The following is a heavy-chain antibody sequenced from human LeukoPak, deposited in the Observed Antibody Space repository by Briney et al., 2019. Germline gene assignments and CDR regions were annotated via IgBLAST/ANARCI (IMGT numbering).Heavy chain of an antibody. CDR3: ARATPAKLGRRFDY. V-gene: IGHV3-11*01. CDR1: GFTFSDYY. Sequence: GGSLRLSCAASGFTFSDYYMSWIRQAPGKGLEWVLYISSSGSTIYYADSVKGRFTISRDNAKNSLYLQMNSLRAEDTAVYYCARATPAKLGRRFDYWGQGTLVTVSS. D-gene: IGHD1-1*01. CDR2: ISSSGSTI. J-gene: IGHJ4*02.